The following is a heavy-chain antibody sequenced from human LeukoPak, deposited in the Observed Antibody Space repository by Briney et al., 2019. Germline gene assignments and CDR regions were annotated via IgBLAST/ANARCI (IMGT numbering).Heavy chain of an antibody. CDR1: GFTFSSYA. D-gene: IGHD5-12*01. CDR2: ISGSGGST. J-gene: IGHJ4*02. Sequence: GGSLRLSCAASGFTFSSYAMSWVRQAPGKGLEWVSAISGSGGSTYYADSVKGRFTISRDNSKNTLYLQMNSLRAEDTAVYYCAKVPNLGVATPNDYWGQGTLVTVSS. CDR3: AKVPNLGVATPNDY. V-gene: IGHV3-23*01.